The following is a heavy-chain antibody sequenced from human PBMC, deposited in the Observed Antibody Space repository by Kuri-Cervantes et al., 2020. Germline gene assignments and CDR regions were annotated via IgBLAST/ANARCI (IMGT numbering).Heavy chain of an antibody. V-gene: IGHV3-23*01. D-gene: IGHD6-19*01. CDR2: IRGSGET. Sequence: GESLKISCAASGFTFSSYSMNWVRQAPGKGLEWVSAIRGSGETHYADTVKGRFTISRDNPKNTLYVQMNSLRAEDTAVYYCAKVTSGWFEDIWGQGILVTVSS. CDR3: AKVTSGWFEDI. CDR1: GFTFSSYS. J-gene: IGHJ4*02.